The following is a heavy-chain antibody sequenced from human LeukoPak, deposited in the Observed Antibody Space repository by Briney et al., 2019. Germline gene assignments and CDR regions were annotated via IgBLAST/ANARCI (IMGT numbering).Heavy chain of an antibody. D-gene: IGHD5-18*01. CDR3: ARDPGYSYGYLFDY. CDR2: ISYDGSNK. CDR1: GFTFSSYG. V-gene: IGHV3-30*03. J-gene: IGHJ4*02. Sequence: PGRSLRLSCAASGFTFSSYGMHWVRQAPGKGLEWVAVISYDGSNKYYADSVKGRFTISRDSSKNTLYLQMNSLRAEDTAVYYCARDPGYSYGYLFDYWGQGTLVTVSS.